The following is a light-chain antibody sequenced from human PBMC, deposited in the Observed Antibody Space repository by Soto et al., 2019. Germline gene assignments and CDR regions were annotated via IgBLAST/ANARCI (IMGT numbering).Light chain of an antibody. Sequence: QSALTQPASVSGSPGQSITISCTGTSSDVGAYNYVSWYQQHPGKAPKLMICDVSNRSSGVSNRFSGSKSGNTASLTISGLQAEDEADYYCSSYTSSSTLVFGTGTKLTVL. CDR1: SSDVGAYNY. CDR2: DVS. J-gene: IGLJ1*01. V-gene: IGLV2-14*01. CDR3: SSYTSSSTLV.